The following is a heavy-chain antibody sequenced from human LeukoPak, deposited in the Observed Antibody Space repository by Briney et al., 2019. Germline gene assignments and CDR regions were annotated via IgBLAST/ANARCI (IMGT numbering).Heavy chain of an antibody. J-gene: IGHJ4*02. CDR1: GFTVSSNY. Sequence: GGSLRLSCVVSGFTVSSNYMSWVRQAPGKGLEWVSVIYSGGSTCYADSVKGRFTISRDNSKNSLYLQMNSLRAEDTAVYYCARNIGGVGYWGQGTLVTVSS. CDR3: ARNIGGVGY. V-gene: IGHV3-53*01. D-gene: IGHD2-21*01. CDR2: IYSGGST.